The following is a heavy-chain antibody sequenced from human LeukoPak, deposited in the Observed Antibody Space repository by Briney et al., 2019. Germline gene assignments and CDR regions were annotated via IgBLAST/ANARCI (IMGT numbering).Heavy chain of an antibody. Sequence: PGGSLRLSCAASGFIFKNYEMNWVRQAPGGGVEGVSSVSSSATTIYYTDSVKGRFTISRDNAKNSLFLQMNSLRVEDTAVYYCVRVYCSTTSCYGVDSWGQGTLVTVSS. CDR1: GFIFKNYE. J-gene: IGHJ4*02. CDR3: VRVYCSTTSCYGVDS. D-gene: IGHD2-2*01. V-gene: IGHV3-48*03. CDR2: VSSSATTI.